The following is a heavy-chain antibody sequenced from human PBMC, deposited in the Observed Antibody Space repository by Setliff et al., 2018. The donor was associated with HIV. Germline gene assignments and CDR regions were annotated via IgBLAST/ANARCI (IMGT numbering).Heavy chain of an antibody. V-gene: IGHV3-74*01. J-gene: IGHJ4*02. CDR2: ISPDATIA. CDR3: ATDYNRGAFWHL. CDR1: GFAFSDNW. Sequence: GGSLRLSCTASGFAFSDNWIHWVRQVPGKGLVWVSHISPDATIAGSGDSVKGRFTMSRDNAKNTAYLHMHRLTVDDTGVYYCATDYNRGAFWHLWGQGTQVTVSS. D-gene: IGHD3-10*01.